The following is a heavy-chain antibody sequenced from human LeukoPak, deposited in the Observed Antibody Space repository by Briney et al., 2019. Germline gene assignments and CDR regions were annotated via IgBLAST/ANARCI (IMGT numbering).Heavy chain of an antibody. D-gene: IGHD3-3*01. CDR1: GFAFGDYA. CDR3: AREETYYDFWSGYYYYGMDV. Sequence: GGSLRLSCAASGFAFGDYAMHWVRQAPGKGLEWVSSISWHSESIAYADSVKGRFTISRDNSKNTLYLQMNSLRAEDTAVYYCAREETYYDFWSGYYYYGMDVWGQGTTVTVSS. J-gene: IGHJ6*02. V-gene: IGHV3-9*01. CDR2: ISWHSESI.